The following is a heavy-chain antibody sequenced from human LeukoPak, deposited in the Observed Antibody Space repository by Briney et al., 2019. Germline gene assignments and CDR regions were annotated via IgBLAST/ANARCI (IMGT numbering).Heavy chain of an antibody. CDR1: GFTLNNAW. V-gene: IGHV3-15*01. Sequence: GGSLRLSCAASGFTLNNAWMSWVRQAPGKGLEWLGRIKRETDGGTIDYAAPVKGRFTISRDDSRNTLYLQMDSLRAEDTAVYYCARYNGGNPGFDYWGQGTLVTVSS. CDR3: ARYNGGNPGFDY. J-gene: IGHJ4*02. CDR2: IKRETDGGTI. D-gene: IGHD4-23*01.